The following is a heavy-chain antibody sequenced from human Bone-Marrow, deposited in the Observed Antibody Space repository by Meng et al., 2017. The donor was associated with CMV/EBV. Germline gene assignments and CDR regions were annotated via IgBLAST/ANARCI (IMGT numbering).Heavy chain of an antibody. J-gene: IGHJ6*01. Sequence: GSLRLSCTVSGGSISSYYWSWIRQPPGKGLEWIGYIYYSGSTNYNPSLKSRVTISVDTSKNQFSLKLSSVTAADTAVYYCARTYCSSTSCYYYYGMDVWGQGTTVTGSS. D-gene: IGHD2-2*01. CDR2: IYYSGST. V-gene: IGHV4-59*01. CDR3: ARTYCSSTSCYYYYGMDV. CDR1: GGSISSYY.